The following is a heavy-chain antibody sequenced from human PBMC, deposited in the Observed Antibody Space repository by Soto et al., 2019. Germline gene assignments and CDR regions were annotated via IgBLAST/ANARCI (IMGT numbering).Heavy chain of an antibody. CDR2: IIPIFGTA. V-gene: IGHV1-69*06. CDR3: ARGDSSGWYRGGNWFDP. CDR1: GGTFSSYA. J-gene: IGHJ5*02. Sequence: VASVKVSCKASGGTFSSYAISWVRQAPGQGLEWMGGIIPIFGTANYAQKFQGRVTITADKSTSTAYMELSSLRSEDTAVYYCARGDSSGWYRGGNWFDPWGQGTLVTVSS. D-gene: IGHD6-19*01.